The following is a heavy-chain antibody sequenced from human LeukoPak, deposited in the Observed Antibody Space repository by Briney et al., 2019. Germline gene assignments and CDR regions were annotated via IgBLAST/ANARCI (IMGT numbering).Heavy chain of an antibody. J-gene: IGHJ2*01. CDR3: ASGVQTAWYFDL. CDR1: GITFSNYW. CDR2: IKQDGSEK. D-gene: IGHD2-8*01. V-gene: IGHV3-7*02. Sequence: PGGSLRLSCAASGITFSNYWMNWVRQAPGRGLEWVANIKQDGSEKFYVASVTGRFTISRDNAKKSLYLQMNSLRAEDTAVYYCASGVQTAWYFDLWGRGTLVTVSS.